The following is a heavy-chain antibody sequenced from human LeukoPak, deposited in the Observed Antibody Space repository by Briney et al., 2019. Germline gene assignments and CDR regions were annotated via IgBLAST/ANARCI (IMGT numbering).Heavy chain of an antibody. CDR1: GGSISSYY. CDR2: IYYSGST. V-gene: IGHV4-59*01. Sequence: PSETLSLTCTVSGGSISSYYWSWIRQPPGKGLEWIGYIYYSGSTNYNPSLKSRVTISVDTFKNQFSLKLSSVTAADTAVYYCARDWYDIFGYYYGMDVWGQGTTVTVSS. J-gene: IGHJ6*02. D-gene: IGHD3-9*01. CDR3: ARDWYDIFGYYYGMDV.